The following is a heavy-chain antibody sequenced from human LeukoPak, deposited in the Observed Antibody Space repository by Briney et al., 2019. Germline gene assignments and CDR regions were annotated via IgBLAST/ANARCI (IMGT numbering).Heavy chain of an antibody. CDR3: ARHVRCGGDCSRLDY. CDR2: VYYSGNT. D-gene: IGHD2-21*02. J-gene: IGHJ4*02. CDR1: GGSISSSSYY. V-gene: IGHV4-39*01. Sequence: PSETLSLTCTVSGGSISSSSYYWGWIRQPPGKGLEWIGNVYYSGNTYYNPSLKSRVTISVDTSKNQFSLKLIPVTAADTALYYCARHVRCGGDCSRLDYWGQGTLVTVSS.